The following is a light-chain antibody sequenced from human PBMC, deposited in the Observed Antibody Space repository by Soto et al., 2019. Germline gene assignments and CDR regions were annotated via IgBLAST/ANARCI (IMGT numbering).Light chain of an antibody. CDR2: EVS. CDR3: SSYTSSNTQV. CDR1: SSDVGGYNY. J-gene: IGLJ1*01. V-gene: IGLV2-14*01. Sequence: QYVLTQPASVSGSPGQSITISCTGTSSDVGGYNYVSWYQHHPGKAPKLMIYEVSNRPSGVSNRFSGSKSGNTASLTISGLQAEDEADYYCSSYTSSNTQVFGTGTKVTVL.